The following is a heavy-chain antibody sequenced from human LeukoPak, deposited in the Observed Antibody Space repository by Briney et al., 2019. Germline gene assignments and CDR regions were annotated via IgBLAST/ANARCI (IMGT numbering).Heavy chain of an antibody. CDR3: AKSGDYLWDY. D-gene: IGHD3-16*01. Sequence: SETLSLTCAVSGGPISTNNWWSWVRQPPGQGLEWIGEIYHTGSTNYSPSLRSRVTMSIDKSNNQFSLNLNSVTAADTAVYYCAKSGDYLWDYWGQGTLVTVSS. V-gene: IGHV4-4*02. J-gene: IGHJ4*02. CDR2: IYHTGST. CDR1: GGPISTNNW.